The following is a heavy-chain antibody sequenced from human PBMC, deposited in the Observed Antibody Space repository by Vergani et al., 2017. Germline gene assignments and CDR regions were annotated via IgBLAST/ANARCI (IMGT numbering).Heavy chain of an antibody. J-gene: IGHJ5*02. D-gene: IGHD3-3*01. CDR1: GGSISSGSYY. Sequence: QVQLQESGPGLVKPSQTLSLTCTVSGGSISSGSYYWSWIRQPAGKGLEWIGRMYTSGSTNYNPSLKSRVIMSVDTSKNQFSLKLTSVTAADTAVYYCAGEKIDVWRTVRYNWFDPWGQGTLVTVSS. CDR2: MYTSGST. V-gene: IGHV4-61*02. CDR3: AGEKIDVWRTVRYNWFDP.